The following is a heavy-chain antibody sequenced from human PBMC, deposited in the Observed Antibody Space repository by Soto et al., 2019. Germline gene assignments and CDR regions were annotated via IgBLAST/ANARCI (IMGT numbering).Heavy chain of an antibody. CDR1: GGSISSYY. CDR2: IYYSGST. V-gene: IGHV4-59*01. CDR3: AREGSYAPFDP. Sequence: SETLSLTCTASGGSISSYYWSWIRQPPGKGLEWIGYIYYSGSTNYNPSLKSRVTISVDTSKNQFSLKLSSVTAAGTAVYYCAREGSYAPFDPWGQGALVTVSS. J-gene: IGHJ5*02. D-gene: IGHD2-2*01.